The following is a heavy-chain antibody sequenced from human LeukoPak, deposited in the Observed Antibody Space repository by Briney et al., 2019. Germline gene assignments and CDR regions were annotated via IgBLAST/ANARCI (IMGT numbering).Heavy chain of an antibody. CDR1: GFTFSSYG. CDR3: TTVPIRAAAGY. Sequence: GGSLRLSCAASGFTFSSYGMSWVRQAPGKGLEWVGRIKSKTDGGTTDYAAPVKGRFTISRDDSKNTLYLQMNSLKTEDTAVYYCTTVPIRAAAGYWGQGTLVTVSS. CDR2: IKSKTDGGTT. J-gene: IGHJ4*02. D-gene: IGHD6-13*01. V-gene: IGHV3-15*01.